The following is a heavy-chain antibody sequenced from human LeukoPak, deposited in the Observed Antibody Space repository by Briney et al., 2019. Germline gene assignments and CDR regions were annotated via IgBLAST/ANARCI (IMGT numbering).Heavy chain of an antibody. Sequence: GGSLRLSCAASGFTVSGNYMSWVRQAPGKGLEWVSVIYSGGSTYYADSVKGRFTISRDNSKNTLYLQMNSLRAEDTAVYYCARAPGIGVLGEGFDYWGQGTLVTVSS. J-gene: IGHJ4*02. CDR1: GFTVSGNY. CDR3: ARAPGIGVLGEGFDY. D-gene: IGHD3-16*01. V-gene: IGHV3-53*01. CDR2: IYSGGST.